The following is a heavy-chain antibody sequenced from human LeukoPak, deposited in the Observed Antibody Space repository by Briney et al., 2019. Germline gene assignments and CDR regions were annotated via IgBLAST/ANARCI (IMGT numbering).Heavy chain of an antibody. CDR2: IWYDGSNK. D-gene: IGHD4-17*01. J-gene: IGHJ4*02. CDR3: ARANGDYVSFDY. V-gene: IGHV3-33*01. Sequence: PGGSLRLSCAASGFTFSNHGMHWVRQAPGKGLEWVAVIWYDGSNKYYGDSVKGRFTVSRDNSKNTLYLQMNSLRAEDTAVYYCARANGDYVSFDYWGQGTLATVSS. CDR1: GFTFSNHG.